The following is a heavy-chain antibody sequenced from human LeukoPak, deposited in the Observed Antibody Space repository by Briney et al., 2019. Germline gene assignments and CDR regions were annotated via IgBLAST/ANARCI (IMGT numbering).Heavy chain of an antibody. D-gene: IGHD3-16*02. CDR2: ISYSGST. Sequence: SETLSLTCTVSGGSIRSYYWSWIRQPPGKGLEWIGYISYSGSTNYNPSLKSRVTISVDTSKNQFSLKLSSVTAVDTAVYYCARNVWGSYRIDYWGQGTLVTVTS. V-gene: IGHV4-59*01. CDR1: GGSIRSYY. CDR3: ARNVWGSYRIDY. J-gene: IGHJ4*02.